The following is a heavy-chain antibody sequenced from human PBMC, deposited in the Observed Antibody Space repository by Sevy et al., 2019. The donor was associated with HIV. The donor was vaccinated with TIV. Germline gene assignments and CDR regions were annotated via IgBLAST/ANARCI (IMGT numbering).Heavy chain of an antibody. CDR3: ASLPNNYYDRGGYSGDDAFDI. Sequence: GGSLRLSCVASGFTFSNYDMHRVRQAPGKGLEWVATIWHDITNKYYADSAKGRFTISRDNSKNTLYLQMNSLRAEDTAVYYCASLPNNYYDRGGYSGDDAFDIWGQGTMVTVSS. CDR1: GFTFSNYD. CDR2: IWHDITNK. V-gene: IGHV3-33*01. D-gene: IGHD3-22*01. J-gene: IGHJ3*02.